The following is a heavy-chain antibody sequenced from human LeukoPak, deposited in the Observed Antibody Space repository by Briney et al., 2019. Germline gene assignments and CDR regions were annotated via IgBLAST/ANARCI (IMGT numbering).Heavy chain of an antibody. Sequence: SETLSLTCTVSGYSISSGYYWGWIRQPPGKGLEWIGSIYHSGSTYYNPSLKSRVTISVDTSKNQFSLKLSSVTAADTAVYYCVRGVADSYGQFDNWGQGTLVTVSS. J-gene: IGHJ4*02. CDR3: VRGVADSYGQFDN. D-gene: IGHD3-10*01. CDR1: GYSISSGYY. V-gene: IGHV4-38-2*02. CDR2: IYHSGST.